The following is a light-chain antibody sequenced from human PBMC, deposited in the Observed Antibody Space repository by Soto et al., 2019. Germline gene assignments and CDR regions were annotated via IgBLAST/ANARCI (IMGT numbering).Light chain of an antibody. CDR3: AAWDDSLNGRWV. Sequence: QSVLTQPPSASGTPGQRVTISCSGSNSNIGSSTVNWYQHLPGTAPKLLIYINNQRPSGVPDRFSGSKSGTSASLAISGLQSEDEGDFYCAAWDDSLNGRWVFGGGTKVTVL. CDR2: INN. CDR1: NSNIGSST. V-gene: IGLV1-44*01. J-gene: IGLJ3*02.